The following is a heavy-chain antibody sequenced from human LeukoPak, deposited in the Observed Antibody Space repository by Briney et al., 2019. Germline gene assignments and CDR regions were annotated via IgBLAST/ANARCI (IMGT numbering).Heavy chain of an antibody. Sequence: GASVKVSCKASGYTFTGYYMHWVRQAPGQGLEWMGWINPNSGGTNYAQKFQGRVTMTRDTSISTAYMELSRLGSDDTAVYYCARVKNSSGWYKPRDYWGQGTLVTVSS. J-gene: IGHJ4*02. CDR1: GYTFTGYY. CDR2: INPNSGGT. V-gene: IGHV1-2*02. CDR3: ARVKNSSGWYKPRDY. D-gene: IGHD6-19*01.